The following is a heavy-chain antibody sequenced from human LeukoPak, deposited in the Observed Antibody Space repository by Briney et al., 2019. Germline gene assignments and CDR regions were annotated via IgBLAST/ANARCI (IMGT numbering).Heavy chain of an antibody. CDR3: AKDSSAGSNPYFDY. CDR1: GLTFDEFA. V-gene: IGHV3-9*01. CDR2: ISWNSGDI. Sequence: GGSLRLSCAASGLTFDEFAMHWVRQAPGKGLEWVSGISWNSGDIGYADSVKGRFTISRDNAKKSLYLEMNSPRAEDTALYYCAKDSSAGSNPYFDYWGQGTLVTVSS. J-gene: IGHJ4*02. D-gene: IGHD6-13*01.